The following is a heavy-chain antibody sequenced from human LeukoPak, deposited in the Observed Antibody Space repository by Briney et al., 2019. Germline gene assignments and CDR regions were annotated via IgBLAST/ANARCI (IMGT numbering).Heavy chain of an antibody. V-gene: IGHV1-2*06. CDR2: INSNSGVT. J-gene: IGHJ4*02. CDR3: ARDLPSTSNWELDF. Sequence: ASVKVSCKASGYTFTDYFIHWVRQALGQGLEWMGRINSNSGVTDDAQNFQVRVTMTRDTSISTAYMELSRLTSDDTAGYYCARDLPSTSNWELDFWGQGTLVIVSS. CDR1: GYTFTDYF. D-gene: IGHD1-26*01.